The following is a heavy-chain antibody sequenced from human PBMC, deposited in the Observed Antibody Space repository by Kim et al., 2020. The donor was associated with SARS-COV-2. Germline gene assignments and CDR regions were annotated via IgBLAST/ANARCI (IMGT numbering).Heavy chain of an antibody. CDR3: ARHPEAEAPLDY. Sequence: YYNPSLKSRVTISVDTSKHQFSLKLSSVTAADTAVYYCARHPEAEAPLDYWGQGTLVTVSS. V-gene: IGHV4-39*01. J-gene: IGHJ4*02.